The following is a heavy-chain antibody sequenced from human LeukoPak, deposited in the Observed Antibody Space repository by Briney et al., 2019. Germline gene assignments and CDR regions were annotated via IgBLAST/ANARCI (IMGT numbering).Heavy chain of an antibody. J-gene: IGHJ4*02. CDR1: GGSISTYY. Sequence: SETLSLTCTVSGGSISTYYWSWIRQPAGKGLEWIGRIYTGGSTNYNLSLESRVTMSINTPENHFSLKLSSVIAADTAVYYCARGPTAYCGSTTCSPYFDDWGQGILVTVSS. V-gene: IGHV4-4*07. D-gene: IGHD2-2*01. CDR2: IYTGGST. CDR3: ARGPTAYCGSTTCSPYFDD.